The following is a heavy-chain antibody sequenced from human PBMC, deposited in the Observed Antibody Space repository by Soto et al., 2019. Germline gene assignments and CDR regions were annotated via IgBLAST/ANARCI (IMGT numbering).Heavy chain of an antibody. CDR2: ISAYNGNT. CDR1: GYTFTSYG. V-gene: IGHV1-18*01. Sequence: ASVKVSCKASGYTFTSYGISWVRQAPGQGLEWMGWISAYNGNTNYAQKLQGRVTMTTDTSTSTAYMELRSLRPDDTAVYYCARDPPDNCSGGSCYSDYWGQGTLVTVSS. J-gene: IGHJ4*02. CDR3: ARDPPDNCSGGSCYSDY. D-gene: IGHD2-15*01.